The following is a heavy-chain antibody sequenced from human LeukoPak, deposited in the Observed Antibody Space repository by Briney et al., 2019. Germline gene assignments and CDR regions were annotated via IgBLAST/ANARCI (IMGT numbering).Heavy chain of an antibody. CDR1: GFTFSSYS. J-gene: IGHJ4*02. V-gene: IGHV3-48*01. Sequence: QPGGSLRLSCAASGFTFSSYSMNWVRQAPGKGLEWVSYISSSSSTIYYADSVKGRFTISRDNAKNSLYLQMNSLRAEDTAVYYCARDYYYDSSGYYHGISDYWGQGTLVTVSS. D-gene: IGHD3-22*01. CDR2: ISSSSSTI. CDR3: ARDYYYDSSGYYHGISDY.